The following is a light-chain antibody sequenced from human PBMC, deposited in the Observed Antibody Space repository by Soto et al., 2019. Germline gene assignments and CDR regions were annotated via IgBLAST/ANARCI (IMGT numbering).Light chain of an antibody. CDR3: QQYGNAPIT. CDR2: DAS. J-gene: IGKJ5*01. Sequence: EIVLSQSPATLSLSPGEGATLSCGASQSVYSSYVAWYQQKPGLAPRLLIYDASNRATGIPDRFSGSGSGTDYILTINRLEPEDFAVYYCQQYGNAPITFGQGTRLDIK. CDR1: QSVYSSY. V-gene: IGKV3D-20*01.